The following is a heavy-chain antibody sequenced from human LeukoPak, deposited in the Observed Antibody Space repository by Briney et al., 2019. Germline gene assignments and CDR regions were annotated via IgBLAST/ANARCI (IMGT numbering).Heavy chain of an antibody. Sequence: GASVKVSCKASGYTFTSYGISWVRQAPGQGLEWMGWISAYNGNTNYAQKLQGRVTMTTDTSTSTAYMELRSLRSDDTAVYYCARDRRGYSYGYFDYWGQGTLVTGSS. CDR3: ARDRRGYSYGYFDY. D-gene: IGHD5-18*01. V-gene: IGHV1-18*01. CDR2: ISAYNGNT. CDR1: GYTFTSYG. J-gene: IGHJ4*02.